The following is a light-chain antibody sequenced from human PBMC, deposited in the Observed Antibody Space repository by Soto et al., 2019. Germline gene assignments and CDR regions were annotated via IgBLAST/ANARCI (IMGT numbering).Light chain of an antibody. V-gene: IGKV3-11*01. CDR3: QQRSNWPLT. J-gene: IGKJ4*01. CDR2: DAS. Sequence: EIVLTQSPATLSLSPGERATLSCRASQSVSSYLAWYQQTPGQAPRLLIYDASNRATGIPARFSGSGSGTDFTLPISSLEPEDFAVYYCQQRSNWPLTFGGGTKVDIK. CDR1: QSVSSY.